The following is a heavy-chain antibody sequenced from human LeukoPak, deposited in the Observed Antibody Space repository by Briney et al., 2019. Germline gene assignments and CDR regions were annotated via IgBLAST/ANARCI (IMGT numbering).Heavy chain of an antibody. J-gene: IGHJ3*02. CDR3: TRERYSSGWFPSDAFDI. D-gene: IGHD6-19*01. V-gene: IGHV3-21*01. CDR2: ITSSSSYI. CDR1: GFTFSSYN. Sequence: GGSLRLSCAASGFTFSSYNMNWVRQAPGKGLEWVSSITSSSSYIYYADSVKGRFTISRDNAKNSLYLQMNSLRAEDTAVYYCTRERYSSGWFPSDAFDIWGQGTMVTVSS.